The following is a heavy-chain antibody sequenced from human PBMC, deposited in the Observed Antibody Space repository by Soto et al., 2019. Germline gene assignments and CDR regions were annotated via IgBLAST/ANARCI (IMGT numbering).Heavy chain of an antibody. CDR1: GFTFSAYW. V-gene: IGHV3-74*01. D-gene: IGHD1-1*01. CDR2: ISDDGSTA. Sequence: GGSLRLSCAVSGFTFSAYWVHWVRQVPGKGLTWVSRISDDGSTATYADSVKGRFVISRDNAKNSLYLEMNTLRVDDSGLYYCARGPRVSSTGTGAHWGRGTLVTVSS. J-gene: IGHJ4*02. CDR3: ARGPRVSSTGTGAH.